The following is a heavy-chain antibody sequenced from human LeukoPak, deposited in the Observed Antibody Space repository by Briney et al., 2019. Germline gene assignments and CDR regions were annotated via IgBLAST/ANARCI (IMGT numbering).Heavy chain of an antibody. J-gene: IGHJ4*02. V-gene: IGHV3-21*01. CDR3: ARGRDKGIVATTIDY. Sequence: GSLRLSCAASGFTFSSHSMDWVRQAPGKGLEWVSSISSSSSYIYYADSVKGRFTISRDNAKNSLYLQMNSPRAEDTAVYYCARGRDKGIVATTIDYWGQGTLVTVSS. D-gene: IGHD5-12*01. CDR1: GFTFSSHS. CDR2: ISSSSSYI.